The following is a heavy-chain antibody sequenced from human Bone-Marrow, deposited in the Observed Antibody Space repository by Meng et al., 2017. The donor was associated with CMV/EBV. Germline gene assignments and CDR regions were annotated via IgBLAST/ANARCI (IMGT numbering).Heavy chain of an antibody. Sequence: GGSLRLSCAASGFTFSSYSMNWVRQAPGKGLEWVAVISNGGDTQFTDSVKGRFTISRDNSRNTVFLQMNSLRPEDTAVYYCARDPNSWYNYFDYWGQGPLVTVSS. CDR2: ISNGGDTQ. V-gene: IGHV3-30*03. CDR1: GFTFSSYS. J-gene: IGHJ4*02. CDR3: ARDPNSWYNYFDY. D-gene: IGHD6-13*01.